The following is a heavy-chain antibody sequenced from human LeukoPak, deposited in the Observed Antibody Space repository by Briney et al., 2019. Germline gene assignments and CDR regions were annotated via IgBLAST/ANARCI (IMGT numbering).Heavy chain of an antibody. J-gene: IGHJ4*02. V-gene: IGHV3-20*04. D-gene: IGHD1-26*01. Sequence: GGSLRLSCAASGFTFDDYGMSWVRQAPGKGMEWVSGINWNGGSTGYADSVKGRFTISRDNAKNSLYLQMNSLRAEDTALYYCARDGSYYALDYWGQGTLVTVSS. CDR1: GFTFDDYG. CDR3: ARDGSYYALDY. CDR2: INWNGGST.